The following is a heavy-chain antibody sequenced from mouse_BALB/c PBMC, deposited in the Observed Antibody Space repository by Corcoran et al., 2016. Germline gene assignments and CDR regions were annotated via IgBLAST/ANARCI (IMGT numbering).Heavy chain of an antibody. V-gene: IGHV1-62-2*01. Sequence: VQLQQSGAGLVKPGASVKLSCKASGYTFTEYIIHWVKQRSGQGLEWIGWFYSGSGSIKYNEKFKDKATLTADKSSSTVYIELSRMTYEGSAVYFCARHEDVAYYGYAWFAYWGPGILVTVSA. CDR1: GYTFTEYI. D-gene: IGHD1-2*01. CDR3: ARHEDVAYYGYAWFAY. J-gene: IGHJ3*01. CDR2: FYSGSGSI.